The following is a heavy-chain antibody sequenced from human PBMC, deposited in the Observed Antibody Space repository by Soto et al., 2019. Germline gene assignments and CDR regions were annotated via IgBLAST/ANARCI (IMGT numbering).Heavy chain of an antibody. CDR3: ARAGRVVATITYYFDY. V-gene: IGHV1-69*12. CDR2: IIPIFGTA. D-gene: IGHD5-12*01. CDR1: GGTFSSYA. Sequence: QVQLVQSGAEVKKPGSSVKVSCKASGGTFSSYAISWVRQAPGQGLEWMGGIIPIFGTANYAQKFPGRDTISAAESTSRGYMELSSQRSEDTAVYYCARAGRVVATITYYFDYWGQGTMVTVSS. J-gene: IGHJ4*02.